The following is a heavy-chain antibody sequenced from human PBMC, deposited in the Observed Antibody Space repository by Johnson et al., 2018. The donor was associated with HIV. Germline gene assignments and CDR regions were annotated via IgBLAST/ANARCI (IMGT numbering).Heavy chain of an antibody. J-gene: IGHJ3*02. CDR2: INWNGGST. V-gene: IGHV3-20*04. D-gene: IGHD3-9*01. Sequence: EVQLLESGGGVVQPGRSLRLSCAASGFTFSSYAMHWVRQAPGNGLEWVSGINWNGGSTGCAGSVKGRFTISRDNARNSLYLQMNSLRADDTAVYYCAKDLRVFDWFNAYDAFDIWGQGTMVTVSS. CDR1: GFTFSSYA. CDR3: AKDLRVFDWFNAYDAFDI.